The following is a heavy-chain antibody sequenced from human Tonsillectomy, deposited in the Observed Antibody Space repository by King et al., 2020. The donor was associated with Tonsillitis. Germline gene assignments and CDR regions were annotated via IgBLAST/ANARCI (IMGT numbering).Heavy chain of an antibody. CDR3: ARLVATITYSFDY. J-gene: IGHJ4*02. CDR2: INWDDDK. V-gene: IGHV2-70*01. Sequence: TLKESGPALVKPTQTLTLTCTFSGFSLSTSGMCVSWIRQPPGKALEWLALINWDDDKYYSTSLKTRLTNSKDTPKNQVVLTMTKMDPVDTATFYCARLVATITYSFDYWGQGTLVTVSS. D-gene: IGHD5-12*01. CDR1: GFSLSTSGMC.